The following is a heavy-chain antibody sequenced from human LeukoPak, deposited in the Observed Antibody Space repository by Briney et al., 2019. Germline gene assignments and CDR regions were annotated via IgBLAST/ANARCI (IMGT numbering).Heavy chain of an antibody. CDR2: IYYSGST. J-gene: IGHJ4*02. D-gene: IGHD1-1*01. V-gene: IGHV4-59*08. CDR1: GGSISSSY. Sequence: SETLSLTCTVSGGSISSSYWSWIRQPPGKGLEWIGYIYYSGSTNYNPSLKSRVTISVDTSKNQVSLKLSSVTAADTAVYYCARVDDAGYWGQGTLVTVSS. CDR3: ARVDDAGY.